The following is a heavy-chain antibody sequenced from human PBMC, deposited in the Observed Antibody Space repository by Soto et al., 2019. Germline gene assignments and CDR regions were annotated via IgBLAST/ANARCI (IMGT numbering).Heavy chain of an antibody. V-gene: IGHV1-69*02. CDR2: IIPILGIA. D-gene: IGHD6-19*01. Sequence: QVQLVQSGAEVKKPGSSVKVSCKASGGTFSSYSISWVRQALGQGLEWMGRIIPILGIANYAQKLQGRVTITADKFTSTAYMELSSLRSEDTAVYYCARGAAGIAVAGPSYYFDYWGQGTLVTVSS. CDR3: ARGAAGIAVAGPSYYFDY. J-gene: IGHJ4*02. CDR1: GGTFSSYS.